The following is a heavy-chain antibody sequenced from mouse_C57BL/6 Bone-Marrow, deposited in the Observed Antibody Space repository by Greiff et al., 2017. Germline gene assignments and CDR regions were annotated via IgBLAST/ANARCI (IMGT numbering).Heavy chain of an antibody. CDR1: GYTFTSSG. CDR2: IYPRSGNT. V-gene: IGHV1-81*01. D-gene: IGHD1-1*01. CDR3: AATVVGDFDV. Sequence: VKLQESGAELARPGASVKLSCKASGYTFTSSGISWVKQRTGQGLEWIGEIYPRSGNTYYNEKFKGKATLTADKSSSTAYMELRSLTSEDSAVYFCAATVVGDFDVWGTGTTVTVSS. J-gene: IGHJ1*03.